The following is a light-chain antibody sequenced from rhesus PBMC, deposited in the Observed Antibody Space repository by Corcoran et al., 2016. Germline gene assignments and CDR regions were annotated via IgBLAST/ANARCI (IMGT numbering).Light chain of an antibody. CDR1: QGITND. CDR2: EAS. V-gene: IGKV1-25*01. Sequence: DIQMTQSPSSLSASVGDRVTITCRASQGITNDLAWYQQKTGETPMPLLYEASSLQSGIPSRFSGSGSGTDCTLTISSLQPEDFATYYCQHYYSTPWTFGQGTNVEIK. J-gene: IGKJ1*01. CDR3: QHYYSTPWT.